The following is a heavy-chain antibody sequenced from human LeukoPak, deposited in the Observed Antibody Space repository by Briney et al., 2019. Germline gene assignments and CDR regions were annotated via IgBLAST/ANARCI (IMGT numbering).Heavy chain of an antibody. Sequence: PSETLSLTCTVSGGSISSSSYYWGWIRQPPGKGLEWIGSIYYSGSTYYNPSLKSRVTISVDTSKNQFSLKLSSVTAADTAVYYCARQTAYYDFWSGKIPHNWFDPWGQGTLVTVSS. J-gene: IGHJ5*02. CDR3: ARQTAYYDFWSGKIPHNWFDP. CDR2: IYYSGST. V-gene: IGHV4-39*01. CDR1: GGSISSSSYY. D-gene: IGHD3-3*01.